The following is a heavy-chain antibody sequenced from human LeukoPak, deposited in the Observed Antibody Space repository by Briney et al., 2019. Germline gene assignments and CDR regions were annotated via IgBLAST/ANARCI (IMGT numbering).Heavy chain of an antibody. CDR1: GDSVSTNSAA. Sequence: SQTLSLTCAISGDSVSTNSAAWHWIRQSPSRGLEWLGRTYFRSKWYNDYAVSVKSRITINPDTSRNQFSLHLNFVTPEDTAVYYCARGAVAHYDSWGQGTLVTVSS. V-gene: IGHV6-1*01. CDR2: TYFRSKWYN. J-gene: IGHJ5*01. D-gene: IGHD6-19*01. CDR3: ARGAVAHYDS.